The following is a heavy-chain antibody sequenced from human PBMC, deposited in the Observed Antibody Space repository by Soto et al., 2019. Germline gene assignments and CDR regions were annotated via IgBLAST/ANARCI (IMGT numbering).Heavy chain of an antibody. D-gene: IGHD2-2*01. V-gene: IGHV3-21*01. J-gene: IGHJ4*02. Sequence: EVQLVESGGGLVKPGGSLRLSCAASGFTFSSYSMNWVRQAPGKGLELVSSISSSSSYIYYAGSVKGRFTITRDDAKNSLYLQMNSMRAEDSAVYYGARDTVVPAAIFDYWGQGTLVTVSS. CDR1: GFTFSSYS. CDR2: ISSSSSYI. CDR3: ARDTVVPAAIFDY.